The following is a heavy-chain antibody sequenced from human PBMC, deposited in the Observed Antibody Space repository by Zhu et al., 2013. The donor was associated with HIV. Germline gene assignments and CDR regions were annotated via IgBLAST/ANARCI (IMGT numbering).Heavy chain of an antibody. CDR3: ARRTAATTSTGFAFDI. J-gene: IGHJ3*02. D-gene: IGHD1-26*01. Sequence: QVQLQESGPGLVKPSGTLSLTCAVSGGSISSDHWWTWVRQSPGMGLEWIGEITHSGSTNYNPSLESRVTVSVDKPKNQFSLKLSSVTAADTAVYYCARRTAATTSTGFAFDIWGQGTMVTVSS. CDR1: GGSISSDHW. CDR2: ITHSGST. V-gene: IGHV4-4*02.